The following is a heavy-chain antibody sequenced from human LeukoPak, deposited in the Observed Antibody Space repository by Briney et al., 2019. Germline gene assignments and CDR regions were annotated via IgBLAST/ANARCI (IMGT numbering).Heavy chain of an antibody. V-gene: IGHV3-43*02. CDR1: GFTFDDYA. Sequence: GGSLRLSCAASGFTFDDYAMHWVRQVLGKGLEWVALITGDGGSTYYASSVKGRFTISRDNSKNSLYLQMNSLRTEDTALYYCTKVNVLKAMKTAFDIWGQGTMVTVSS. CDR3: TKVNVLKAMKTAFDI. D-gene: IGHD5-18*01. J-gene: IGHJ3*02. CDR2: ITGDGGST.